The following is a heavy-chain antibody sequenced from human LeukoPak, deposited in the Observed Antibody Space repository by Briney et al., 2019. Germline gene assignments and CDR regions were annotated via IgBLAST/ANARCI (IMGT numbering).Heavy chain of an antibody. V-gene: IGHV1-18*01. Sequence: ASVKVSCKASGYTFTSYGISWVRQAPGQGLERMGWISAYNGNTNYAQKLQGGVTMTTDTSTSTAYMELRSLRSDDTAVYYCARGGTIVANRDAFDIWGQGTMVTVSS. J-gene: IGHJ3*02. CDR3: ARGGTIVANRDAFDI. CDR2: ISAYNGNT. CDR1: GYTFTSYG. D-gene: IGHD5-12*01.